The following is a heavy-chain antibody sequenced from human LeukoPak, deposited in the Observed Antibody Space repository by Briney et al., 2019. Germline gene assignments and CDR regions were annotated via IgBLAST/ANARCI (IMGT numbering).Heavy chain of an antibody. D-gene: IGHD6-19*01. CDR2: ISYDGSNK. V-gene: IGHV3-30-3*01. CDR3: ARTFYSSGTGVPIYY. Sequence: GRSLRLSCAASGFTFSSYAMHWVRQAPGKGLEWVAVISYDGSNKYYADSVKGRFTISRDNSKNTLYLQMNSLSAEDTAVYYCARTFYSSGTGVPIYYWGQGTLVTVSS. J-gene: IGHJ4*02. CDR1: GFTFSSYA.